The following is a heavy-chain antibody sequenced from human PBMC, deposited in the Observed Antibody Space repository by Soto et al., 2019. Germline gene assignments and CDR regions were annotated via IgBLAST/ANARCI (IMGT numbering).Heavy chain of an antibody. V-gene: IGHV1-46*01. Sequence: ASVKVSCSASGYTFTSYYIHWVRQAPGQGLEWMGILNPSGSSTNYAQKFQGRVTMTRDTPTSTSYMELSSLRSGDTAVYYGARASGSSSSPRYYDYYGMDVWGQGTTVTVSS. CDR2: LNPSGSST. CDR3: ARASGSSSSPRYYDYYGMDV. D-gene: IGHD6-6*01. J-gene: IGHJ6*02. CDR1: GYTFTSYY.